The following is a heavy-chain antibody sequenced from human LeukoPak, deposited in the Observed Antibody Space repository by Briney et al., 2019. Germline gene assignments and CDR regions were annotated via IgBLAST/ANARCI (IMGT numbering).Heavy chain of an antibody. CDR2: GTT. Sequence: GTTCYNPSLKSRVTISVDTSKNQFSLKLSSVTAADTAVYYCARGQTRITIFGVVYFDYWGQGTLVTVSS. CDR3: ARGQTRITIFGVVYFDY. V-gene: IGHV4-39*07. D-gene: IGHD3-3*01. J-gene: IGHJ4*02.